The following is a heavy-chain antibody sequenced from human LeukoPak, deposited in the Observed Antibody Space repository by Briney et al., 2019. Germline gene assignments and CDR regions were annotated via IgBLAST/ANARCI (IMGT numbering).Heavy chain of an antibody. Sequence: SETLSLTCTVSGGSISSYYWSWIRQPPGKGLEWIGYIYTSGSTNYNPSLKSRVTISVDTTKNQFSLSLSSGTAADTAVYYCASHRSSGWYGDWFDPWGQGTLVTVSS. J-gene: IGHJ5*02. V-gene: IGHV4-4*09. CDR2: IYTSGST. CDR3: ASHRSSGWYGDWFDP. CDR1: GGSISSYY. D-gene: IGHD6-19*01.